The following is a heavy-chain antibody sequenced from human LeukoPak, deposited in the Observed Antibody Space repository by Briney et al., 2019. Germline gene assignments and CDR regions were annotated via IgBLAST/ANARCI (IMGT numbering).Heavy chain of an antibody. Sequence: PGGSLRLSCAASGFTFSSYSMNWVRQAPGKGLEWVSSISSSSYIYYADSVKGRFTISRDNAKNSLYLQMNSLRAEDTAVYYCARDGPGYSSSRTNWFDPWGQGTLVTVSS. CDR3: ARDGPGYSSSRTNWFDP. V-gene: IGHV3-21*01. CDR1: GFTFSSYS. D-gene: IGHD6-13*01. J-gene: IGHJ5*02. CDR2: ISSSSYI.